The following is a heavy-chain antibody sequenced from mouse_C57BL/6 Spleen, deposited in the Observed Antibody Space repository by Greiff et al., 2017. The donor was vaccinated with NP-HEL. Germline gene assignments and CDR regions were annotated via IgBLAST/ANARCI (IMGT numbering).Heavy chain of an antibody. D-gene: IGHD2-5*01. Sequence: VKLVESGPELVKPGASVKISCKASGYSFTSYYIHWVKQRPGQGLEWIGWIYPGSGNTKYNEKFKGKATLTADTSSSTAYMQLSSLTSEDSAVYYCARSPYSNYPYYAMDYWGQGTSVTVSS. CDR1: GYSFTSYY. CDR3: ARSPYSNYPYYAMDY. CDR2: IYPGSGNT. V-gene: IGHV1-66*01. J-gene: IGHJ4*01.